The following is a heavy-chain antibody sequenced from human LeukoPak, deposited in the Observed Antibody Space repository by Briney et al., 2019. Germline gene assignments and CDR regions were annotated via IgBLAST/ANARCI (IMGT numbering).Heavy chain of an antibody. D-gene: IGHD5-12*01. CDR1: GYTFTGDY. CDR3: ARDRGSGYDFDY. V-gene: IGHV1-2*06. J-gene: IGHJ4*02. Sequence: ASVKVSCKASGYTFTGDYIHWVRQAPGQGLECMGRINPNSGGTNYAQKFQGRVTMTRDTSISTAYMELSRLRSDDTAIYYCARDRGSGYDFDYWGPGTLVTVSS. CDR2: INPNSGGT.